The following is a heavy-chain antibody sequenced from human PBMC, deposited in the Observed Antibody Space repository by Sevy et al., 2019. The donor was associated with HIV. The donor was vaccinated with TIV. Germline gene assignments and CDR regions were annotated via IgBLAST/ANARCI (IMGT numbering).Heavy chain of an antibody. V-gene: IGHV3-48*01. Sequence: GESLKISCAASGFTFSSYSMNWVRQAPGKGLEWVSYISSSSSTIHYADSVKGRFTISRDNAKNSLYLQMNSLRAEDTAVYYCARDTPRVITSNWGQGTLVTVSS. D-gene: IGHD3-16*01. J-gene: IGHJ4*02. CDR1: GFTFSSYS. CDR2: ISSSSSTI. CDR3: ARDTPRVITSN.